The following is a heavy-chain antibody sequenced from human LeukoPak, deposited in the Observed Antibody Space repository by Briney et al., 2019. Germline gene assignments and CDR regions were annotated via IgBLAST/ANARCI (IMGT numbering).Heavy chain of an antibody. D-gene: IGHD1-26*01. J-gene: IGHJ6*03. CDR2: IRFDGSNT. Sequence: GGSLRLSCAASGFTFSSYGMHWVRQAPGKGLEWVAFIRFDGSNTYYADSVKGRFTISRDNSKITLYLQMNSLRAEDTAVYYCAKADSGSYSYYYYMDVWGKGTTVTVSS. CDR1: GFTFSSYG. V-gene: IGHV3-30*02. CDR3: AKADSGSYSYYYYMDV.